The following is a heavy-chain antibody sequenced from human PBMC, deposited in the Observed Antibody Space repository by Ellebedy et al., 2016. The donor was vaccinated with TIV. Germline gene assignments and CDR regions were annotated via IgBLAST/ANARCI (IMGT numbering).Heavy chain of an antibody. Sequence: GESLKISCAASGFSISSYGMHWVRQAPGKGLEWVAVSWYDGINKFYADSVKGRFTVSRDNSKNTMYLQMNSLRVEDTAVYYCARGHYDSSAYADVFDMWGQGTVVSVSS. V-gene: IGHV3-33*01. CDR3: ARGHYDSSAYADVFDM. D-gene: IGHD3-22*01. J-gene: IGHJ3*02. CDR1: GFSISSYG. CDR2: SWYDGINK.